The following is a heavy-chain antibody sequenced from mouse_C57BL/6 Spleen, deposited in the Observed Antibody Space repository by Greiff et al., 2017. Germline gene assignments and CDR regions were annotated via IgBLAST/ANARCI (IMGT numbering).Heavy chain of an antibody. CDR1: GFTFNTYA. CDR3: VGGYYGSGYFDV. D-gene: IGHD1-1*01. V-gene: IGHV10-3*01. J-gene: IGHJ1*03. Sequence: EVQVVESGGGLVQPKGSLKLSCAASGFTFNTYAMHWVRQAPGKGLEWVARIRSKSSNDATYYADSVKYRFTISRDDSQSMLYLQMNNLKTEDTAMYYCVGGYYGSGYFDVWGTGTTVTVAS. CDR2: IRSKSSNDAT.